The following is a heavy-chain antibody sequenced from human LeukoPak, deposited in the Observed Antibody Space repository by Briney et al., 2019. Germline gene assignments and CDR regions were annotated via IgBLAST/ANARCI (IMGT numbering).Heavy chain of an antibody. CDR1: GGSISSYY. Sequence: SETLSLTCTVSGGSISSYYWSWIRQPPGKGREWIGYIYYSGSTNYNPSLKSRVTISVDTSKNQFSLKLSSVTAADTAVYYCASLYYDILTGFTEYFQHWGQGTLVTVSS. CDR3: ASLYYDILTGFTEYFQH. V-gene: IGHV4-59*01. D-gene: IGHD3-9*01. J-gene: IGHJ1*01. CDR2: IYYSGST.